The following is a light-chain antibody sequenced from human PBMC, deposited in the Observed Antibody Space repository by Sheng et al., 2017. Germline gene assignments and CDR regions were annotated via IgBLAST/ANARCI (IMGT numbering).Light chain of an antibody. Sequence: EIVLTQSPGTLSLSPGERGTLSCRASQTVNSNYLAWYQQKPGQAPRLLIYGASSRATGIPDRFSGSGSGTEFTLTISTLQSEDFAVYYCQQYDKWPLPFGGGTKVEIK. CDR3: QQYDKWPLP. CDR1: QTVNSNY. CDR2: GAS. V-gene: IGKV3-20*01. J-gene: IGKJ4*01.